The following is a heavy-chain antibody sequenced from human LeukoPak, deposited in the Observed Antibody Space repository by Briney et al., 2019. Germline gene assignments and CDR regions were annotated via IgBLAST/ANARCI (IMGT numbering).Heavy chain of an antibody. Sequence: AGGSLRLSCAASGFTFSNYWMTWVRQAPGKGLEWVANINQDGSEKYYVDSVKGRFTISRDNAKNSLYLQVNRLRAEDTAVYYCATRDWYSSDWHPIYFDYWGQGSLVTVSS. D-gene: IGHD6-19*01. J-gene: IGHJ4*02. V-gene: IGHV3-7*02. CDR1: GFTFSNYW. CDR2: INQDGSEK. CDR3: ATRDWYSSDWHPIYFDY.